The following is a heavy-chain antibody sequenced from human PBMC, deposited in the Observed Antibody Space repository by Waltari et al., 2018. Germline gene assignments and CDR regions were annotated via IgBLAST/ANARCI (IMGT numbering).Heavy chain of an antibody. CDR2: IKSKTDGGTT. CDR3: TTEGYCSGGSCRAYYFDY. CDR1: GFTFSNAW. J-gene: IGHJ4*02. Sequence: EVQLVESGGGLVKPGGSLRLSCAASGFTFSNAWMTWVRQAPGKGLGWVGRIKSKTDGGTTDYAAPVKGRFTISRDDSKNTLYLQMNSLKTEDTAVYYCTTEGYCSGGSCRAYYFDYWGQGTLVTVSS. D-gene: IGHD2-15*01. V-gene: IGHV3-15*07.